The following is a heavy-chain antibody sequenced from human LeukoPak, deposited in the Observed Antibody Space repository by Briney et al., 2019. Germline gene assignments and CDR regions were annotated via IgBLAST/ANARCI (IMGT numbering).Heavy chain of an antibody. CDR3: ARENSYGPFVYYYYGMDV. CDR1: GGSISSSSYY. CDR2: IYYSGST. D-gene: IGHD5-18*01. Sequence: KSSETLSLTCTVSGGSISSSSYYWGWIRQPPGKGLEWIGSIYYSGSTYYNPSLKSRVTISVDTSKNQFSLKLSSVTAADTAVYYCARENSYGPFVYYYYGMDVWGQGTTVTVSS. J-gene: IGHJ6*02. V-gene: IGHV4-39*02.